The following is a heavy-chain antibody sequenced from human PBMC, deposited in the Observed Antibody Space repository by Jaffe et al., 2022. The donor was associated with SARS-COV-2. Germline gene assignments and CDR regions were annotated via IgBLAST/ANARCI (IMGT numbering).Heavy chain of an antibody. V-gene: IGHV4-61*02. Sequence: QVQLQESGPGLVKPSQTLSLTCTVSGGSISSGSYYWSWIRQPAGKGLEWIGRIYTSGSTNYNPSLKSRVTISVDTSKNQFSLKLSSVTAADTAVYYCARGLVVVPAATPHYYYYGMDVWGQGTTVTVSS. CDR3: ARGLVVVPAATPHYYYYGMDV. CDR1: GGSISSGSYY. J-gene: IGHJ6*02. D-gene: IGHD2-2*01. CDR2: IYTSGST.